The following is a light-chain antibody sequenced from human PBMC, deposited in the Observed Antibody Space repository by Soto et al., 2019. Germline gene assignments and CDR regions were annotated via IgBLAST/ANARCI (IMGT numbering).Light chain of an antibody. CDR3: QQLSIYPLT. J-gene: IGKJ4*01. CDR2: AAS. V-gene: IGKV1-9*01. CDR1: QDISSS. Sequence: DIQLTQSPSILSAAVGERVTITGRASQDISSSLSWYQQRPGKAPKLLIYAASTLQSAVPSRFSGSGSGTDFTLTINSLQPEDFATYYCQQLSIYPLTFGGGTKVEIK.